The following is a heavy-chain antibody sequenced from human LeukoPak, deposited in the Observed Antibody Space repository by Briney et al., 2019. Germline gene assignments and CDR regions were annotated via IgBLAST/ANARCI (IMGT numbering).Heavy chain of an antibody. D-gene: IGHD2-2*01. J-gene: IGHJ5*02. CDR3: ARATRHIVVVPAAIMFDP. CDR2: INPNSGGT. Sequence: ASVKVSCKASGYTFTGYYMHWVRQAPGQGLEWMGRINPNSGGTNYAQKFQGRVTMTRDTSISTAYVELSRLRSDDTAVYYCARATRHIVVVPAAIMFDPWGQGTLVTVP. CDR1: GYTFTGYY. V-gene: IGHV1-2*06.